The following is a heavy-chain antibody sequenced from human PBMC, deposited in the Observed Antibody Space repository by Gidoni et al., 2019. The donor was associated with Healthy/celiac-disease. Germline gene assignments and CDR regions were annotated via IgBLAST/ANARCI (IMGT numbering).Heavy chain of an antibody. CDR3: ARRGPGATRLIYFDY. J-gene: IGHJ4*02. CDR1: GYSFTRYW. D-gene: IGHD1-26*01. Sequence: EVQLVQSGAEVKKPGESLMISCTGSGYSFTRYWIGWVRQMPGKGLEWMGIIYPGDSDTRYSPSFQGQVTISANKSISTAYLQWSGLKASDTAMYYCARRGPGATRLIYFDYWGQGTLVTVSS. V-gene: IGHV5-51*01. CDR2: IYPGDSDT.